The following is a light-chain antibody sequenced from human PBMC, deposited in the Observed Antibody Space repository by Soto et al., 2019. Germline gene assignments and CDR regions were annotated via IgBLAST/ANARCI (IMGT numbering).Light chain of an antibody. CDR1: SSNIGAGYD. J-gene: IGLJ3*02. Sequence: QSVLTHPPSVSGAPGQRVTISCTGSSSNIGAGYDVHWYQQLPGTAPKLLIYDNSNRPSGVPDRFSGSKSGTSASLAITGLQAEDEADYYCQSYDSSLSGWVFGGGTKLTVL. V-gene: IGLV1-40*01. CDR2: DNS. CDR3: QSYDSSLSGWV.